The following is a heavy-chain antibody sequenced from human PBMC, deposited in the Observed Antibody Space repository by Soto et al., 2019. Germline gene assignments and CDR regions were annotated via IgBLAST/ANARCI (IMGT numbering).Heavy chain of an antibody. CDR1: GFTFSSYA. V-gene: IGHV3-30-3*01. J-gene: IGHJ6*02. CDR3: ARGDAPEYSSWGNYGMDV. D-gene: IGHD6-6*01. CDR2: ISYDGSNK. Sequence: QAGGSLRLSCAASGFTFSSYAMHWVRQAPGKGLEWVAVISYDGSNKYYADSVKGRFTISRDNSKNTLYLQMNSLRAEDTAVYYCARGDAPEYSSWGNYGMDVWGQGTTVTVSS.